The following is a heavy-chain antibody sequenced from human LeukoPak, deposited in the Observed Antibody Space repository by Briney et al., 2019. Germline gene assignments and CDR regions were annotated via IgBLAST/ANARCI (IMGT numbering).Heavy chain of an antibody. CDR3: ARGAGATYYYDSSGYYYFDY. CDR1: GYTFTSYY. D-gene: IGHD3-22*01. Sequence: ASVKVSCKASGYTFTSYYMHWVRQAPGQGLEWMGIINPSGGSTSYAQKFQGRVTMTRDTSTSTVYMELSSLRSEDTAVYYCARGAGATYYYDSSGYYYFDYWGQGTLVTVSS. V-gene: IGHV1-46*01. J-gene: IGHJ4*02. CDR2: INPSGGST.